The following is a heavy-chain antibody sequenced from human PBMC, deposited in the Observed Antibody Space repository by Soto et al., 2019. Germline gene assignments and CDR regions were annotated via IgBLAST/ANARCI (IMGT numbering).Heavy chain of an antibody. D-gene: IGHD3-10*01. CDR1: GFTFRFFG. V-gene: IGHV3-30*18. J-gene: IGHJ4*02. CDR3: AKGEVRGIIPSYFDY. CDR2: ISNDGSNE. Sequence: SRNISFAGSGFTFRFFGINWFRQAPGKGLEWVARISNDGSNEYYVDSVKGRFTISRDNSKNTLYLQMDSLRAEDTAVYYCAKGEVRGIIPSYFDYWGLGTLVTVSS.